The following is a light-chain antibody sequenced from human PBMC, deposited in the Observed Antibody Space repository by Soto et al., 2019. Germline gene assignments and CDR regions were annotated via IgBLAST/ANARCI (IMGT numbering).Light chain of an antibody. CDR1: SSDVGDYNY. J-gene: IGLJ1*01. Sequence: QSALTQPASVSGSPGQSITISCTGTSSDVGDYNYVSWYQQHPGKAPKVMIFEVSNRPSGVSNRFSGSKSGNTASLTISGLQAEDEADYYCSSYTSSSTLLFGTGTKVTVL. V-gene: IGLV2-14*01. CDR2: EVS. CDR3: SSYTSSSTLL.